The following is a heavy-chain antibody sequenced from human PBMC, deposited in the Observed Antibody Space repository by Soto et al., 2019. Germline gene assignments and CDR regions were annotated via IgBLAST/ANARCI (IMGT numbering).Heavy chain of an antibody. CDR3: ARDLGYYDSSGRRSAFDI. V-gene: IGHV3-21*01. CDR1: GFTFSSYS. CDR2: ISSSSSYI. J-gene: IGHJ3*02. D-gene: IGHD3-22*01. Sequence: PGGSLRLSCAASGFTFSSYSMNWVRQAPGKGLEWVSSISSSSSYIYYAESVKGRFTISRDNAKNSLYLQMNSLRAEDTAVYYCARDLGYYDSSGRRSAFDIWGQGTMVTVSS.